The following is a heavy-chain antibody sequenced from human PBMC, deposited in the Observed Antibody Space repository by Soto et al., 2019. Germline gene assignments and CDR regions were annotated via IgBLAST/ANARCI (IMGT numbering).Heavy chain of an antibody. CDR3: ARRCGGDCYSYYYYGMDV. D-gene: IGHD2-21*02. Sequence: SETLSLTCIVSGDSVTSGSYYWTWLRQPPGKGLEWIGSIYYSGSTYYNPSLKSRVTISVDTSKNQFSLKLSSVTAADTAVYYCARRCGGDCYSYYYYGMDVWGQGTTVTVSS. CDR2: IYYSGST. J-gene: IGHJ6*02. V-gene: IGHV4-39*01. CDR1: GDSVTSGSYY.